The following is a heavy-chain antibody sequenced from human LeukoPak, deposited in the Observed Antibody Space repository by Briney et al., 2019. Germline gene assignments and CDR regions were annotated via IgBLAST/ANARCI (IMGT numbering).Heavy chain of an antibody. Sequence: QPGGSLRLSCAASGFTFSSYWMHWVRQAPGKGLVWVSRIDNDGSGTSYADSVKGRFTISRDNAKNTLYLQMNSLRAEDTAVYYCAKANPAYSRKTFDSWGQGTLVTVSS. D-gene: IGHD6-13*01. CDR3: AKANPAYSRKTFDS. CDR2: IDNDGSGT. J-gene: IGHJ4*02. CDR1: GFTFSSYW. V-gene: IGHV3-74*01.